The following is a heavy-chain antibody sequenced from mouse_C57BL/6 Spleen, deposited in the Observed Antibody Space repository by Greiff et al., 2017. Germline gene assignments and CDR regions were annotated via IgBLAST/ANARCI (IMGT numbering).Heavy chain of an antibody. CDR2: IRLKSDNYAT. D-gene: IGHD3-1*01. CDR3: TGGGYSYAMDY. Sequence: EVHLVESGGGLVQPGGSMKLSCVASGFTFSNYWMNWVRQSPEKGLEWVAQIRLKSDNYATHYAESVKGRFTISRDDSKSSVYLQMNNLRAEDTGIYYCTGGGYSYAMDYWGQGTSVTVSS. V-gene: IGHV6-3*01. J-gene: IGHJ4*01. CDR1: GFTFSNYW.